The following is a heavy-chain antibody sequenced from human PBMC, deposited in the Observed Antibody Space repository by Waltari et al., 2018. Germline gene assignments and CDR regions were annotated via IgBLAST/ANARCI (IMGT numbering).Heavy chain of an antibody. CDR3: TREVVPAATIVVNWFDP. V-gene: IGHV7-4-1*02. CDR2: SITSTGNP. CDR1: GYTFTNYS. J-gene: IGHJ5*02. Sequence: QVQLVQSGSELKKPGASVKVSCKASGYTFTNYSLNWGRQAPGQGLELMGWSITSTGNPTYAQGFRGRFVFSLDTSVSTAYLQINNLQADDTSVYYCTREVVPAATIVVNWFDPWGQGTLVTVSS. D-gene: IGHD2-2*01.